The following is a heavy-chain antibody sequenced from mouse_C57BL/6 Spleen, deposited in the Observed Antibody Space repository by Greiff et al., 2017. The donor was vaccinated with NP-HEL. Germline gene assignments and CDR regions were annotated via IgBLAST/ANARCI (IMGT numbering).Heavy chain of an antibody. CDR2: INPSNGGT. Sequence: QVQLQQPGTELVKPGASVKLSCKASGYTFNSYWMHWVKQRPGQGLEWIGNINPSNGGTNYNEKFKSKATLTVDKSSSTAYMQLSSLTSEDSAVYYCAREGFYYGSRGGNFDYWGQGTTLTVSS. CDR3: AREGFYYGSRGGNFDY. CDR1: GYTFNSYW. J-gene: IGHJ2*01. V-gene: IGHV1-53*01. D-gene: IGHD1-1*01.